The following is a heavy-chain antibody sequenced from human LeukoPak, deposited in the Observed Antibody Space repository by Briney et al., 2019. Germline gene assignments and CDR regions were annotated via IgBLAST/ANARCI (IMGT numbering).Heavy chain of an antibody. D-gene: IGHD3-22*01. V-gene: IGHV3-7*05. CDR2: INQDGTEK. Sequence: GGSLRLSCVASGFTFSSYWMSWVRQAPGQGLVWVANINQDGTEKYDVDSVKGRFTDSRDNAKNSLYLQMNSLRAEDTAVYYCAIYYDSSGYNDAFDVWGQGTMVTVSS. CDR3: AIYYDSSGYNDAFDV. CDR1: GFTFSSYW. J-gene: IGHJ3*01.